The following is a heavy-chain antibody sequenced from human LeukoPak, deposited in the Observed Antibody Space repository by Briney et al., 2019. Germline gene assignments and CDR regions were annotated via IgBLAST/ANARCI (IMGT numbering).Heavy chain of an antibody. CDR3: AGGATHYYMDV. V-gene: IGHV4-59*08. CDR2: IYYSGST. CDR1: GGSIRGYY. J-gene: IGHJ6*03. Sequence: SETLSLTCTVSGGSIRGYYWSWVRQPPGKGLEWIAYIYYSGSTNYNPSLKSRVTISLDTSKNQFSLKLSSVTAADTAVYYCAGGATHYYMDVWGKGTTVTVSS. D-gene: IGHD3-16*01.